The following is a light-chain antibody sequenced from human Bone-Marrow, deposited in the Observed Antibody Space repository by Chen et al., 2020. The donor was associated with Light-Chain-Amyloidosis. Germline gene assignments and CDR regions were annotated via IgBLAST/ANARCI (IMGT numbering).Light chain of an antibody. CDR2: RDS. V-gene: IGLV1-47*02. CDR3: ATWDFSGSGQGV. J-gene: IGLJ3*02. CDR1: TSTIGGRF. Sequence: QSVLNQPPSATGTPGPRVTISCSVSTSTIGGRFIYWYRHLPATAPKLLIYRDSQRPSGVPDRFSGCKSGTSASLTSRGLRSEDEAVYYCATWDFSGSGQGVFGGGTKLTV.